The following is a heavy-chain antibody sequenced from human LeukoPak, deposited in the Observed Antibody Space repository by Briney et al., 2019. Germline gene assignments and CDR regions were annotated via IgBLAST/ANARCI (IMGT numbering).Heavy chain of an antibody. Sequence: ASVKVSCKASGGTFSSYAISWVRQAPGQGLEWMGRIIPILGIANYAQKFQGRVTITADKSTSTAYMELSSLRSEDTAVYYCARVSAADGTYYFDYWGQGTLVTVSS. D-gene: IGHD6-13*01. CDR3: ARVSAADGTYYFDY. CDR1: GGTFSSYA. J-gene: IGHJ4*02. V-gene: IGHV1-69*04. CDR2: IIPILGIA.